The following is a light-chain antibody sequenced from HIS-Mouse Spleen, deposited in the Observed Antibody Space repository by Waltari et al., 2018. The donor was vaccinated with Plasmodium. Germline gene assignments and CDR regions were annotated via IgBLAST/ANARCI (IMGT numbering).Light chain of an antibody. CDR1: QDISNY. J-gene: IGKJ4*01. V-gene: IGKV1-33*01. CDR3: QQYDNLPLT. CDR2: DAS. Sequence: DIQITQSPSPLSASVGDSVTITCQASQDISNYLNWYQQKPGKAPKLLIYDASNLETGVPSRFSGSGSGTDFTFTISSLQPEDIATYYCQQYDNLPLTFGGGTKVEIK.